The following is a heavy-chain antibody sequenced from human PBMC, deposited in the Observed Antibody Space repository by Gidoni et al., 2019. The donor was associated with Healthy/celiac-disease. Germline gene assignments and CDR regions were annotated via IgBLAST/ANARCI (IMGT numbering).Heavy chain of an antibody. CDR1: GFTFSCYA. V-gene: IGHV3-23*01. D-gene: IGHD5-12*01. CDR2: ISVRGGST. J-gene: IGHJ5*02. CDR3: AKVRWGDGYNRKGWFDP. Sequence: EVQLLESGGGLVQPGGSLRLSCAASGFTFSCYAMIWFRQAPGKGLEWVSAISVRGGSTYYADSVKGRFTISRDNSKNTLYLQMNSLRAEDTAVYYCAKVRWGDGYNRKGWFDPWGQGTLVTVSS.